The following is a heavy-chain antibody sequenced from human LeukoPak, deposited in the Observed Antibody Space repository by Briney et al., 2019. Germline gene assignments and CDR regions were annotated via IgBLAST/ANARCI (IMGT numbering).Heavy chain of an antibody. V-gene: IGHV1-18*01. CDR1: GYTFTSYG. Sequence: APVKVSCKASGYTFTSYGISWVRQAPGQGLEWMGWISAYNGNTNYAQKLQGRVTMTTDTSTSTAYMELRSLRSDDTAVYYCAREGVYYYDSSGYSPLDYWGQGTLVTVSS. CDR2: ISAYNGNT. J-gene: IGHJ4*02. CDR3: AREGVYYYDSSGYSPLDY. D-gene: IGHD3-22*01.